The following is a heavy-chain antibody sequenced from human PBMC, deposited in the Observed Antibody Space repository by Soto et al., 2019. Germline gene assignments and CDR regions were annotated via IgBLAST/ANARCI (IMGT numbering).Heavy chain of an antibody. CDR2: IIPILGIA. Sequence: QVQLVQSGAEVKKPGSSVKVSCKASGGTFSSYTISWVRQAPGQGLEWMGRIIPILGIANYAQKFQGRVTIPADKPTSTAHMELSRLRSEDTAVYYCARAVKTALDPRGQGTLVTVSS. J-gene: IGHJ5*02. CDR3: ARAVKTALDP. CDR1: GGTFSSYT. D-gene: IGHD3-16*02. V-gene: IGHV1-69*02.